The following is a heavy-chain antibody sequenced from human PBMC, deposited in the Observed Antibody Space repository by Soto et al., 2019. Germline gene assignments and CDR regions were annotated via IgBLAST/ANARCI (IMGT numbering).Heavy chain of an antibody. D-gene: IGHD3-10*01. CDR2: IYYSGTT. CDR3: ARVRGHAFEI. Sequence: QVQLQESGPGLVKPSQTLSLNCSVSGDSINNADYYWSWIRQHAGRGLASIGYIYYSGTTYYNPSLTSRVTISMDTSKNQFSLEVSSVTAADAAVYYCARVRGHAFEIRGQGTMVTVSS. J-gene: IGHJ3*02. CDR1: GDSINNADYY. V-gene: IGHV4-31*03.